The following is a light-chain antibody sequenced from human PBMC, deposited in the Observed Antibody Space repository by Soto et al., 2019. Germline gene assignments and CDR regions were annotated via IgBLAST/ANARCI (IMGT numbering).Light chain of an antibody. Sequence: QSVLTQPASVSGSPGQSITISCTGTSSDVGTYNLVSWYQQYPGKAPKLILYEVNKRPSGVSNRFSGSKSGNSASLTISGLQAEDETVYYCCSYAGGSALYVFGTGTKVTLL. V-gene: IGLV2-23*02. CDR3: CSYAGGSALYV. CDR1: SSDVGTYNL. J-gene: IGLJ1*01. CDR2: EVN.